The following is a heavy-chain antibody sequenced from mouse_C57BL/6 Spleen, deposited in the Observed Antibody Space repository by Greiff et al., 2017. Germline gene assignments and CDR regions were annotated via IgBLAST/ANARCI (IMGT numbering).Heavy chain of an antibody. J-gene: IGHJ3*01. D-gene: IGHD2-4*01. Sequence: VHVKQSGPELVKPGASVKIPCKASGYTFTDYNMDWVKQSHGKSLEWIGDINPNNGGTIYNQKFKGKATLTVDKSSSTAYMELRSLTSEDTAVYYCARSYDYDGVTFAYWGQGTLVTVSA. CDR2: INPNNGGT. V-gene: IGHV1-18*01. CDR1: GYTFTDYN. CDR3: ARSYDYDGVTFAY.